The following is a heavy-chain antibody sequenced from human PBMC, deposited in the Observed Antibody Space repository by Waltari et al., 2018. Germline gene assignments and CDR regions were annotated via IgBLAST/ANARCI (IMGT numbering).Heavy chain of an antibody. CDR1: GFTFGDYA. V-gene: IGHV3-49*04. CDR2: IRSKAYGGTT. D-gene: IGHD1-26*01. CDR3: TRDSKGALFAGGFYGMDV. Sequence: EVQLVESGGGLVQPGRSLRLSCTASGFTFGDYAMSWVRQAPGKGLEWVGFIRSKAYGGTTEYAASVKGRFTISRDESKSIAYLQMNSLKTEDTAVYYCTRDSKGALFAGGFYGMDVWGQGTTVTVSS. J-gene: IGHJ6*02.